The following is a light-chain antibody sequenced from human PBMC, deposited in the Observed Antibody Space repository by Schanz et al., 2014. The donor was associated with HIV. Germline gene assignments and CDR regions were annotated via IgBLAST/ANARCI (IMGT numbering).Light chain of an antibody. CDR3: HSCDGRRLGV. J-gene: IGLJ3*02. CDR1: SGSIASSY. CDR2: GND. Sequence: VMLTQPHSVSESPGKTVIIPCTRSSGSIASSYVQWYQQRPDSAPTVVIYGNDQRVSGVPNRFSGSIDTSSNSASLTIFRLEAEDEADYFCHSCDGRRLGVFGGGTKLTVL. V-gene: IGLV6-57*04.